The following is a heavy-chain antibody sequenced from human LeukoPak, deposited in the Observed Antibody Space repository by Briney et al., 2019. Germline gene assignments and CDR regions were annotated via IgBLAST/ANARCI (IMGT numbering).Heavy chain of an antibody. CDR1: GGSITSYY. CDR2: IYYSGTT. CDR3: AREDPQTTVPEGLDV. J-gene: IGHJ6*02. D-gene: IGHD4-17*01. V-gene: IGHV4-59*01. Sequence: SETLSLTCTVSGGSITSYYWSWIRQPPGKGLEWIGYIYYSGTTNYNPSLKSRVTISVDTSRNQFSLKLSSVTAADTAVYYCAREDPQTTVPEGLDVWGQGTTVTVSS.